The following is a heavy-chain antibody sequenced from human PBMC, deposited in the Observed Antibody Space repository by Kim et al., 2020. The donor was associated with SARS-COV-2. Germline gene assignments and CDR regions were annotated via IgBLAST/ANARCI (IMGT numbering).Heavy chain of an antibody. V-gene: IGHV4-34*01. CDR3: ARVAHIAALSA. D-gene: IGHD6-6*01. CDR2: T. Sequence: TNSNPTLKGQVTISVETSKNQFSLKLSSVTAADTAVYYCARVAHIAALSAWGQGTLVTVSS. J-gene: IGHJ5*02.